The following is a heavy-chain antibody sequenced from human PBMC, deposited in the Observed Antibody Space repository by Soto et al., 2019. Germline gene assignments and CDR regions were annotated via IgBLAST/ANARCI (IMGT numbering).Heavy chain of an antibody. Sequence: QVQLVQSGAEVKKPGSSVKVSCKASGGTFSSYAISWVRQAPGQGLEWVGGIIPIFGTANCAQKFQGRVTITAHESTRTAYMELSSLGYEDTAVYYCAGDRGYSRIWAFDIWGKGTMVTVSS. CDR3: AGDRGYSRIWAFDI. J-gene: IGHJ3*02. V-gene: IGHV1-69*12. CDR1: GGTFSSYA. CDR2: IIPIFGTA. D-gene: IGHD5-18*01.